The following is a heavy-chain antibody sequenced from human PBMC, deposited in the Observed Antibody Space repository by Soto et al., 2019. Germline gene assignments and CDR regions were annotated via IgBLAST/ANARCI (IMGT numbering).Heavy chain of an antibody. Sequence: ASVKVSCKASGYTFTSSGSSWVRQAPGQGLEWMGWISAYNGNTNYAQKLQGRVTMTTDTSTSTAYMELRSLRSDDTAVYYCARTVSLSDFWSGYYYYYYMDVWGKGTTVTVSS. V-gene: IGHV1-18*01. D-gene: IGHD3-3*01. CDR1: GYTFTSSG. J-gene: IGHJ6*03. CDR3: ARTVSLSDFWSGYYYYYYMDV. CDR2: ISAYNGNT.